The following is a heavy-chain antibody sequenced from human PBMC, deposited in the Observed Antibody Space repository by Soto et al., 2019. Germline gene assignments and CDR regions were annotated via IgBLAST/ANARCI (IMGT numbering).Heavy chain of an antibody. CDR3: ARLSSSWYGDGDY. D-gene: IGHD6-13*01. J-gene: IGHJ4*02. Sequence: GGSLRLSCAASGFTFSSYSMNWVRQAPGKGLEWVSYISSSSSTIYYADSVKGRFTISRDNAKNSLYLQMNSLRAEDTAVYYCARLSSSWYGDGDYWGQGTLVTVSS. CDR1: GFTFSSYS. V-gene: IGHV3-48*01. CDR2: ISSSSSTI.